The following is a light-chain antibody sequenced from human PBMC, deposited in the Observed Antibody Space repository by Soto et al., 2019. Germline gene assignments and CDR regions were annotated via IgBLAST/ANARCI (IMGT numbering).Light chain of an antibody. CDR3: QQRSNSFT. V-gene: IGKV3D-11*01. J-gene: IGKJ3*01. CDR1: QGVSSY. CDR2: DAS. Sequence: EIVLTQSPATLSLSPGERATLSCRASQGVSSYLAWYQQKPGQAPRLLIYDASNRATGIPARFSGSGPGTDFALTISSLEPEDFAVYYCQQRSNSFTFGPGTKGDIK.